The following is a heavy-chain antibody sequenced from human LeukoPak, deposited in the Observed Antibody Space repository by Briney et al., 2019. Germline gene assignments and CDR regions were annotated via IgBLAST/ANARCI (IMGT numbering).Heavy chain of an antibody. V-gene: IGHV4-34*01. CDR3: ARVKGYYDYVWGSYRPTLFDY. D-gene: IGHD3-16*02. Sequence: KPLETLSLTCAVYGGSFSGYYWSWIRQPPGKGLEWIGEINHSGSTNYNPSLKSRVTISVDTSKNQFSLKLSSVTAADTAVYYCARVKGYYDYVWGSYRPTLFDYWGQGTLVTVSS. CDR2: INHSGST. J-gene: IGHJ4*02. CDR1: GGSFSGYY.